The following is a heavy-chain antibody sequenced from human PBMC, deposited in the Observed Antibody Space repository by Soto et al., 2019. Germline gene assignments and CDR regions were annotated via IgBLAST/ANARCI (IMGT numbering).Heavy chain of an antibody. CDR2: IYYSGST. V-gene: IGHV4-59*01. D-gene: IGHD4-17*01. CDR1: GGSISSYY. CDR3: ASSTYGDYYFDY. Sequence: SETLSLTCTVSGGSISSYYWSWIRQPPGKGLEWIGYIYYSGSTNYNPSLKSRVTISVDTSKNQFSLKLSSVTAADTAVYYCASSTYGDYYFDYWGQGTLVTVSS. J-gene: IGHJ4*02.